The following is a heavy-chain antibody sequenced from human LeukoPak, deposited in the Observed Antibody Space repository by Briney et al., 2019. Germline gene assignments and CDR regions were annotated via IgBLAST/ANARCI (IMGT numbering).Heavy chain of an antibody. CDR2: IYYSGST. Sequence: KPSETLSLPCSVSGRYISSYYWSWIRQPPGKGLEWIGYIYYSGSTNYNPSLKSRVTISVDTSKNQCSLKLSSVTAADTAVYYCPTGGGRWFNPWGQGTLVTVSS. CDR1: GRYISSYY. D-gene: IGHD2-15*01. J-gene: IGHJ5*02. CDR3: PTGGGRWFNP. V-gene: IGHV4-59*01.